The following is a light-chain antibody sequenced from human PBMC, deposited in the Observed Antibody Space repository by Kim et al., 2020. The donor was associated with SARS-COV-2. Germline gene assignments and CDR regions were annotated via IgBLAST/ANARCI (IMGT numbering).Light chain of an antibody. CDR3: AAWDDSLNGPV. CDR1: SSNIGNNA. J-gene: IGLJ2*01. Sequence: RQRVTSSCSGSSSNIGNNAVNWYQQLPGKAPKLLIYYDDLLPSGVSDRFSGSKSGTSASLAISGLQSEDEADYYCAAWDDSLNGPVFGGGTKVTVL. V-gene: IGLV1-36*01. CDR2: YDD.